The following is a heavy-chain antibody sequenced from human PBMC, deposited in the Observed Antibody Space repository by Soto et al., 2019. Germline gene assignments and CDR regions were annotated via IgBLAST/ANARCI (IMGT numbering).Heavy chain of an antibody. CDR2: IYYSGST. V-gene: IGHV4-59*01. D-gene: IGHD2-15*01. J-gene: IGHJ4*02. Sequence: ETLSLSCRVSGVSISSYYWNWIRQPPGKGLEWIGYIYYSGSTNYNPSLKSLVTISLDTSKNQISLKMRSVNAADTGVYYCARGFRWLDYWGQGTLVTVYS. CDR3: ARGFRWLDY. CDR1: GVSISSYY.